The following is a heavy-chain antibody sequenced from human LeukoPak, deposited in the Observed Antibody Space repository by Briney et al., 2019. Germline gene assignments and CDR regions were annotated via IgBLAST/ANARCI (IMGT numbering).Heavy chain of an antibody. CDR3: AKDGGSYSADY. J-gene: IGHJ4*02. Sequence: ASVKVSCKASGGTFSNYAISWVRQAPGQGLEWVGIINPSDGDRRNAQKFQGRVTMTRDTSTSTVYMELSSLRSEDTAVYYCAKDGGSYSADYWGQGTLVTVSS. CDR2: INPSDGDR. D-gene: IGHD3-10*01. V-gene: IGHV1-46*01. CDR1: GGTFSNYA.